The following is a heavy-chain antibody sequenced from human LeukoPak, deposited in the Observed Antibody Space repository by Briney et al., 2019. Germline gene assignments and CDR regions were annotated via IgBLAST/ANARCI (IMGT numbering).Heavy chain of an antibody. V-gene: IGHV3-7*01. CDR3: ARVVVVVAATPCGFDP. D-gene: IGHD2-15*01. Sequence: PGGSLRLSCAASGFTFSSYWMSWVRQAPRKGLEWVANIKQDGSEKYYVDSVKGRFTISRDNAKNSLYLQMNSLRAEDTAVYYCARVVVVVAATPCGFDPWGQGTLVTVSS. J-gene: IGHJ5*02. CDR2: IKQDGSEK. CDR1: GFTFSSYW.